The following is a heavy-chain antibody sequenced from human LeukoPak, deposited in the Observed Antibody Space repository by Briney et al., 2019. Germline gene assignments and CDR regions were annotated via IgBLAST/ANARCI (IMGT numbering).Heavy chain of an antibody. D-gene: IGHD6-19*01. CDR3: AKDSSGWSLIYMDV. Sequence: PGGSLRLSCAASEFTFSSYAMTWVRQAPGKGLEWVSGISAGGGTTYYADSVKGRFSISRDNSKKTVYLQMNSLRAEDTAVYYCAKDSSGWSLIYMDVWAKGTTVTVSS. CDR1: EFTFSSYA. V-gene: IGHV3-23*01. CDR2: ISAGGGTT. J-gene: IGHJ6*03.